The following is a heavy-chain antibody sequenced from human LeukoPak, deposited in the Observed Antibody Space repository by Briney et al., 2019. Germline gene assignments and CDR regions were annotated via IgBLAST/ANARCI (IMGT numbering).Heavy chain of an antibody. D-gene: IGHD4-17*01. CDR2: MNPNSGIT. J-gene: IGHJ5*02. CDR3: ARGAYDYGANGDWFDP. CDR1: GYTFTNYD. V-gene: IGHV1-8*03. Sequence: ASVKVSCKASGYTFTNYDINWVRQATGQGLEWMGWMNPNSGITGYAQKVQGRVTITRNTSISTAYMELSSLTSEDTAVYYCARGAYDYGANGDWFDPWGQGTLVIVSS.